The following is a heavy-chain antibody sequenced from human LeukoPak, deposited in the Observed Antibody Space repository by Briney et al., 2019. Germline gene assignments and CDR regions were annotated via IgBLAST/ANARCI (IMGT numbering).Heavy chain of an antibody. V-gene: IGHV4-39*01. J-gene: IGHJ4*02. D-gene: IGHD2-8*01. CDR3: ELPRKGAMIYD. CDR2: MYYSGST. CDR1: GGSISSSSYY. Sequence: SETLSLTCTVSGGSISSSSYYWGWIRQPPGKGLEWIGNMYYSGSTYYNPSLKSRVTISADTSKNQFSLKLSSVTAADTAVYYRELPRKGAMIYDWGQGILVTVSS.